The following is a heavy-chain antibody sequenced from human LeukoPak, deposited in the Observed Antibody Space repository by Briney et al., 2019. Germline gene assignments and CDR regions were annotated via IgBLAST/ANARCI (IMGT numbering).Heavy chain of an antibody. Sequence: SQTLSLTCTVSGGSISSGSYYWSWIRQPAGKGLEWIGRIYTSGSTNYNPSLKSRVTISVDTSKNQFSLKLSSVTAADTAVYYCARVARYGDPSGDYWGQGTLVTVSS. J-gene: IGHJ4*02. CDR3: ARVARYGDPSGDY. CDR1: GGSISSGSYY. CDR2: IYTSGST. D-gene: IGHD4-17*01. V-gene: IGHV4-61*02.